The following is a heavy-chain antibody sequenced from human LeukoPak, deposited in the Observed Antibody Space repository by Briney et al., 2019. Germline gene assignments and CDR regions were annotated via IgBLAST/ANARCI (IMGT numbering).Heavy chain of an antibody. D-gene: IGHD3-22*01. CDR3: ARDYYYDSSGYRAPFDY. CDR1: GYTFTSYG. Sequence: ASVKVSCKASGYTFTSYGISWVRQAPGQGLEWMGWISAYNGNTNYAQKLQGRVTMTTDTSTSTAYMELRSLRSDDTAVYYCARDYYYDSSGYRAPFDYWGQGTLVTVSS. J-gene: IGHJ4*02. CDR2: ISAYNGNT. V-gene: IGHV1-18*01.